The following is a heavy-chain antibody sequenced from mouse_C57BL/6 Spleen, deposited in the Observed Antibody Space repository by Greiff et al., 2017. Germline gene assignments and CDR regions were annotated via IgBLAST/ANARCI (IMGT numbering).Heavy chain of an antibody. CDR1: GYTFTSYW. V-gene: IGHV1-50*01. Sequence: QVQLQQPGAELVKPGASVKLSCKASGYTFTSYWMQWVNQRPGQGLEWIGEIDPSDSYTNYNQKFKGKATLTVDTSSSTAYMQLSSLTSEDSAVYYCARRGTVVASGDYWGQGTTLTVSS. CDR2: IDPSDSYT. CDR3: ARRGTVVASGDY. D-gene: IGHD1-1*01. J-gene: IGHJ2*01.